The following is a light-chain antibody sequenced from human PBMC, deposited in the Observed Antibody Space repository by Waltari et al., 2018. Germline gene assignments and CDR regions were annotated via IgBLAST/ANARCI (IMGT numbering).Light chain of an antibody. CDR3: SSFTTSTTGI. CDR2: DVT. CDR1: SSDSRAYEP. Sequence: SALTQPDSVSGSPGQSMTISCSGISSDSRAYEPVSWYQQNPGKAPKVIIYDVTSRPSGVSNRFSGSKSGSSASLTISGLQPEDEADYYCSSFTTSTTGIFGGGTRLTVL. J-gene: IGLJ2*01. V-gene: IGLV2-14*01.